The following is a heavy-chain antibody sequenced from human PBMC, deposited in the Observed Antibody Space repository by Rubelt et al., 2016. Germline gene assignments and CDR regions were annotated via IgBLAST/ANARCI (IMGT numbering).Heavy chain of an antibody. Sequence: QVQLVQSGAEVKKPGSSVKVSCKASGGTFSSYAISWVRQAPGQGLEWMGGIIPIFGTANYAQKFQGRVSINADESTSSAYMELCGLRSDDTAVYYCARDLYKGPRWLVAYWGQGTLVTVSS. J-gene: IGHJ4*02. CDR2: IIPIFGTA. V-gene: IGHV1-69*01. CDR1: GGTFSSYA. D-gene: IGHD6-19*01. CDR3: ARDLYKGPRWLVAY.